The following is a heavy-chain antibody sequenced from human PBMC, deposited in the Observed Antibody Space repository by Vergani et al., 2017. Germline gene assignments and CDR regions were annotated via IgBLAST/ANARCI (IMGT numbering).Heavy chain of an antibody. V-gene: IGHV3-7*03. J-gene: IGHJ4*02. CDR3: AKEINEYSSSASLDY. CDR1: GFRFSNYW. CDR2: IKGDGSAK. Sequence: EVEVVESGGGLVQPGGSLRLSCAASGFRFSNYWMHWPRQAPGKGLEWVAAIKGDGSAKQYVESVKGRFTISRDNAKSSLYLQMNSLRVADTALYYCAKEINEYSSSASLDYWGQGTLVTVSS. D-gene: IGHD6-6*01.